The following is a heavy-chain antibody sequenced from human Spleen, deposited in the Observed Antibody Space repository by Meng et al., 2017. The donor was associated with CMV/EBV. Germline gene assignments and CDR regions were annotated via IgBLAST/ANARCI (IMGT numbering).Heavy chain of an antibody. CDR2: ISSGGSTS. V-gene: IGHV3-11*01. D-gene: IGHD6-19*01. CDR3: ARSSSDWQF. CDR1: GFSFSDYY. Sequence: RSCAASGFSFSDYYMSWIRQAPGKGLEWVSYISSGGSTSTYADSVKGRLTISRDNAKNSLYLQMSSLRAEDTAVYYCARSSSDWQFWGQGTLVTVSS. J-gene: IGHJ4*02.